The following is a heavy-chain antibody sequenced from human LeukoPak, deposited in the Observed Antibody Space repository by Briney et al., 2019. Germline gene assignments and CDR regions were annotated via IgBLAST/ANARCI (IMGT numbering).Heavy chain of an antibody. CDR2: ISSSSSYI. D-gene: IGHD5-18*01. CDR3: ARVSYSYGYAVDY. CDR1: GFTFSSYS. J-gene: IGHJ4*02. Sequence: GGSLRLSCAASGFTFSSYSMNWVRQAPGKGLEWVSSISSSSSYIYYADSVKGRFTISRDNAKNSLYLQMNSLRAEDTAVYYCARVSYSYGYAVDYWGQGTLVTVSS. V-gene: IGHV3-21*01.